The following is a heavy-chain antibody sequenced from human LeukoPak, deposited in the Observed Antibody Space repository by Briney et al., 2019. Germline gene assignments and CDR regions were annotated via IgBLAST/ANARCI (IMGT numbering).Heavy chain of an antibody. CDR3: ARHQGGNSTSFDY. CDR1: GGSFSGYY. J-gene: IGHJ4*02. V-gene: IGHV4-34*01. CDR2: INHSGST. D-gene: IGHD4-23*01. Sequence: SETLSLTCAVYGGSFSGYYWSWIRQPPGKGLEWIGEINHSGSTNYNPSLKSRVTISVDTSKNQFSLKLSSVTAADTAVYYCARHQGGNSTSFDYWGQGTLVTVSS.